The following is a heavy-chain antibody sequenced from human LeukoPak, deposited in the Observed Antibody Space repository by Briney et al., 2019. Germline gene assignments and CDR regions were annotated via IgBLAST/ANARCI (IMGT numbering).Heavy chain of an antibody. Sequence: GGSLRLSCAASRFTFSTYWMHWVRQAPGKGLVWVARINSDGSSTGYADSVKGRFTISRDNAKNSLYLQMNSLRAEDTAVYYCARASIFRGNDYWGQGTLVTVSS. CDR2: INSDGSST. D-gene: IGHD3-10*01. J-gene: IGHJ4*02. CDR3: ARASIFRGNDY. CDR1: RFTFSTYW. V-gene: IGHV3-74*01.